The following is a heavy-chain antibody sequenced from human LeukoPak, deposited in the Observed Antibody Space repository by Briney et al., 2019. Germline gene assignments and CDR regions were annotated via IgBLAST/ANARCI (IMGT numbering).Heavy chain of an antibody. CDR2: IYYSGST. J-gene: IGHJ6*02. CDR1: GGSISSGDYY. Sequence: SETLSLTCTVSGGSISSGDYYWSWIRQPPGKGLEWIGYIYYSGSTYYNPSLKSRVTISVDTSKNQFSLKLSSVTAADTAVYYCARDQCSSTSCYYYYGMDVWGQGTTVTVSS. CDR3: ARDQCSSTSCYYYYGMDV. V-gene: IGHV4-30-4*01. D-gene: IGHD2-2*01.